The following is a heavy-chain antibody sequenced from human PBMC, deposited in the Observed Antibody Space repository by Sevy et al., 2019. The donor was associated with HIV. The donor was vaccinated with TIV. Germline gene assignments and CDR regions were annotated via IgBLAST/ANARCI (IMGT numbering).Heavy chain of an antibody. D-gene: IGHD2-15*01. CDR3: ATGKSLSSGPDTPSTAFDY. Sequence: SETLSLTCIVSGGSITNYYWNWMRQPPGKGLEWIGYIYYTGSTNYNPSLNSRVTISVDTFKNQFSLKLTSVTAADTAVYYCATGKSLSSGPDTPSTAFDYWGQGALVTVSS. V-gene: IGHV4-59*01. CDR1: GGSITNYY. CDR2: IYYTGST. J-gene: IGHJ4*02.